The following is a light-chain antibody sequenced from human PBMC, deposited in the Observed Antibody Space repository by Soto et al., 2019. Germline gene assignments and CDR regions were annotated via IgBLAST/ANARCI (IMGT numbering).Light chain of an antibody. Sequence: EIVMTQSPATLSVSPGERATLYCKASQRISSNLAWYQQKPAQPPRLLIYGASTSATGIPARFSGSGSGTEFTLTISGLQSEDFALYYCQQYNIWPPYTFGQGTKLEIK. CDR1: QRISSN. V-gene: IGKV3-15*01. CDR2: GAS. J-gene: IGKJ2*01. CDR3: QQYNIWPPYT.